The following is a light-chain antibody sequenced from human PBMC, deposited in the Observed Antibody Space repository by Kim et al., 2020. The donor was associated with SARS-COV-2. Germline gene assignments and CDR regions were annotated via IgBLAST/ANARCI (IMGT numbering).Light chain of an antibody. V-gene: IGKV3-20*01. J-gene: IGKJ4*01. CDR3: QQYGSSPPGLT. CDR2: DAS. Sequence: EIVLTQSPGTLSLSPGERATLSCRASQSVSSSYLAWYQQKPGQAPRLLIYDASRRATGIPDRFSGSGSGTDFTLTISRLEPEDFAVYYCQQYGSSPPGLTFGGGTKVDIK. CDR1: QSVSSSY.